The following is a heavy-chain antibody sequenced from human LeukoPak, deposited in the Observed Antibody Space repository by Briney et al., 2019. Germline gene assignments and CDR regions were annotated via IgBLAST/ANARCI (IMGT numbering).Heavy chain of an antibody. CDR2: IKQDGNEK. V-gene: IGHV3-7*01. CDR1: GFTFSSYW. D-gene: IGHD3-16*01. Sequence: GGSLRLSCAASGFTFSSYWMSWVRQAPGKGLDWVANIKQDGNEKYYVDSVKGRFTISRDNPKNSLYLQMNSLRAEDTAVYYCARDPLRIHPGGAFDIWGQGTMVTVSS. J-gene: IGHJ3*02. CDR3: ARDPLRIHPGGAFDI.